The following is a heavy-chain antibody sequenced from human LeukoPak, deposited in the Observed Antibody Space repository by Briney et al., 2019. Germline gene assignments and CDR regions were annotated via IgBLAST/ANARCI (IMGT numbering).Heavy chain of an antibody. V-gene: IGHV3-48*03. CDR3: ARDRGDNSGSYLLVLDY. CDR2: ISSSGSTI. CDR1: GFTFSSYE. D-gene: IGHD1-26*01. J-gene: IGHJ4*02. Sequence: PGGALXLSCAASGFTFSSYEMNWVRQAPGKGLEGVSYISSSGSTIYYADSVKGRFTISRDNAKNSLYLQMNSLRDEDTAVYYCARDRGDNSGSYLLVLDYWGQGTLVTVSS.